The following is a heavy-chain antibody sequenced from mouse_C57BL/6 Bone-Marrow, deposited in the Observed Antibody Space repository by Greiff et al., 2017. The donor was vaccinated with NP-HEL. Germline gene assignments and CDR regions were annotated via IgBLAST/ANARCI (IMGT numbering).Heavy chain of an antibody. CDR2: IDPANGNT. CDR1: GFNIKNTY. J-gene: IGHJ4*01. CDR3: AGHYGRDFPYAMDY. D-gene: IGHD1-1*01. V-gene: IGHV14-3*01. Sequence: EVQLVESVAELVRPGASVKLSCTASGFNIKNTYMHWVKQRPEQGLEWIGRIDPANGNTKYVPKFQGKATITADTSSNTAYLQLSSLTSEDTAIYYCAGHYGRDFPYAMDYWGQGTSVTVSS.